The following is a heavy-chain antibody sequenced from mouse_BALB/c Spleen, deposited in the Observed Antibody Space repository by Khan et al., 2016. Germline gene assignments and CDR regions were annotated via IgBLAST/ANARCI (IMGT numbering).Heavy chain of an antibody. CDR3: RRSSYYGYYYAMDY. Sequence: QIQLVQSGPELKKPGETVKISCKASGYTFTNYGMNWVKQTPETGLKWMGWTNPYTGEPTYADDFKGRFAFSLETSATTAYLQINNLKNEDTATYFCRRSSYYGYYYAMDYWGQGTSVTVSS. V-gene: IGHV9-3-1*01. CDR1: GYTFTNYG. CDR2: TNPYTGEP. J-gene: IGHJ4*01. D-gene: IGHD1-2*01.